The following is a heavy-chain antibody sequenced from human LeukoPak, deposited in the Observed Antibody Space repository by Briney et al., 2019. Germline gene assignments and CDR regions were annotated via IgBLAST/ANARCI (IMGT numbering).Heavy chain of an antibody. CDR1: GGSISSGGYY. V-gene: IGHV4-31*03. CDR2: IYYSGST. Sequence: SETLSLTCTVSGGSISSGGYYWSWIRQHPGKGLEWIGYIYYSGSTYYNPSLKSRVTISVDTSKNQFSLKLSSVTAADTAVYYCARIIYDYVSGSYRATNFDYWGQGTLVTVSS. D-gene: IGHD3-16*02. CDR3: ARIIYDYVSGSYRATNFDY. J-gene: IGHJ4*02.